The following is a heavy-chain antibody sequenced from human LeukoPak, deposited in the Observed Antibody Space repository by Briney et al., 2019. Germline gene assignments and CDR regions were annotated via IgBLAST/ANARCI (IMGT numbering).Heavy chain of an antibody. V-gene: IGHV3-9*03. D-gene: IGHD4-23*01. CDR2: ISWNSGSI. J-gene: IGHJ4*02. Sequence: GGSLRLSCAASGFAFDDYAMHWVRQAPGKGLEWVSGISWNSGSIGYADSVKGRFTISRDNAKNSLYLQMNSLRAEDMALYYCAKDGSSSYGGTTGFDYWGQGTLVTVSS. CDR1: GFAFDDYA. CDR3: AKDGSSSYGGTTGFDY.